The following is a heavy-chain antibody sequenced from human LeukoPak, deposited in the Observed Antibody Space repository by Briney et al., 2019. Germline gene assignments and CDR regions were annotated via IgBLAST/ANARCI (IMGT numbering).Heavy chain of an antibody. CDR3: ARAVDYYDSSGRGNAFDI. D-gene: IGHD3-22*01. Sequence: GASVKVSCKASGYTFTSYGIGWVRQAPGQGLEWMGWISAYNGNTNYAQKLQGRVTMTTDTSTSTAYMELRSLRSDDTAVYYCARAVDYYDSSGRGNAFDIWGQGTMVTVSS. J-gene: IGHJ3*02. CDR1: GYTFTSYG. V-gene: IGHV1-18*01. CDR2: ISAYNGNT.